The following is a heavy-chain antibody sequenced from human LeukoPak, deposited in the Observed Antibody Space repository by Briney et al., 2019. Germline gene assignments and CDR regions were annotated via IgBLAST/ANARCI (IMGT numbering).Heavy chain of an antibody. D-gene: IGHD2-2*01. CDR1: GGTFSSYT. V-gene: IGHV1-69*02. CDR2: IIPILGIA. Sequence: GASVKVSCKASGGTFSSYTISWVRQAPGQGLEWMGRIIPILGIANYAQKFQGRVTITADKSTSTAYMELSSLRSEDTAVYYCARGPRFLYCSSTSCYLYYYYYYMDVWGKGTTVTVSS. CDR3: ARGPRFLYCSSTSCYLYYYYYYMDV. J-gene: IGHJ6*03.